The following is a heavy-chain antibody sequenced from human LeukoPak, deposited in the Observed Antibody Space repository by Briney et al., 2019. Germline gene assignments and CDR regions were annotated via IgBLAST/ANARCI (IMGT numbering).Heavy chain of an antibody. Sequence: GGSLRLSCAASGFTFSSYAMIWVRQAPGKGLEWVSAIRGSGGSTYYADSVKDRFTISRDNSKNTLYLQMNSLRAEDTAVYHCARERLTGGFDPWGQGTLVTVSS. CDR3: ARERLTGGFDP. J-gene: IGHJ5*02. CDR1: GFTFSSYA. CDR2: IRGSGGST. D-gene: IGHD7-27*01. V-gene: IGHV3-23*01.